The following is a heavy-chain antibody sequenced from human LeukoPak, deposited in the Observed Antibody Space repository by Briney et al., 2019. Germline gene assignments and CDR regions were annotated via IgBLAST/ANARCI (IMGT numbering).Heavy chain of an antibody. D-gene: IGHD5-24*01. J-gene: IGHJ4*02. CDR3: ARLYVEMATIPRYYFDY. Sequence: SETLSLTCAVSGGSISSSSYYWGWIRQPPGKGLEWIGSIYYSGSTYYNPSLKSRVTISVDTSKNQFSLKLSSVTAADTAVYYCARLYVEMATIPRYYFDYWGQGTLVTVSS. CDR2: IYYSGST. V-gene: IGHV4-39*01. CDR1: GGSISSSSYY.